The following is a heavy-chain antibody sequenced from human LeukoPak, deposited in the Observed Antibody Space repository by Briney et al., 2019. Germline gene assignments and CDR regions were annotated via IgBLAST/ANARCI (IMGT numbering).Heavy chain of an antibody. D-gene: IGHD6-13*01. J-gene: IGHJ4*02. Sequence: GGSLKLSCAASGFTFSSYSMNWVRQAPGKGLEWVSSISSSSSYIYYADSVKGRFTISRDNAKNSLYLQMNSLRAEDTAVYYCARDRSSSSWYVPFDYWGQGTLVTVSS. CDR1: GFTFSSYS. V-gene: IGHV3-21*01. CDR2: ISSSSSYI. CDR3: ARDRSSSSWYVPFDY.